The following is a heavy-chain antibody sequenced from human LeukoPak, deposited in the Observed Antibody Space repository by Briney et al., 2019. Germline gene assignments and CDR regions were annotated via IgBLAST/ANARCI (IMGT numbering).Heavy chain of an antibody. CDR2: IKQDGSEK. V-gene: IGHV3-7*01. CDR1: GFTFSNYW. Sequence: PGGSLRLSCAASGFTFSNYWMSWVRQAPGKGLEWVANIKQDGSEKYYVDSVKGRFTISRDNAKNSLYLQMNSLRAEDTAVYYCARVTKPDAFDIWGQGTMVTVSS. CDR3: ARVTKPDAFDI. D-gene: IGHD3-3*01. J-gene: IGHJ3*02.